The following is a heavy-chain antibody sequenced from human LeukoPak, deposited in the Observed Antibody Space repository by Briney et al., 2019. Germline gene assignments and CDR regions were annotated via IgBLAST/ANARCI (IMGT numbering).Heavy chain of an antibody. J-gene: IGHJ4*02. V-gene: IGHV3-48*03. CDR3: ARDYDY. CDR2: ISSSGTTI. Sequence: GALRLSCAASGFTFRSYEKNWVRQAPGKGLEWVSYISSSGTTIYYADSVKGRFTISRDNARNSLYLQMTSLRAEDTAVYYCARDYDYWGQGTLVTVSS. CDR1: GFTFRSYE.